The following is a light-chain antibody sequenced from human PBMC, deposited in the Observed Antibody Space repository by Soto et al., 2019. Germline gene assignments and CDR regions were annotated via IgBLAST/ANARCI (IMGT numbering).Light chain of an antibody. CDR3: QTWGTGIYVV. V-gene: IGLV4-69*01. Sequence: QPVLTQSPSASASLGASVKLTCTLSSGHSSYAIAWHQQQPEKGPRFLMKLNSDGRHIKGDGIPDRFSGSSSGAERYLTISSLQSVDEADYYCQTWGTGIYVVFGGGTKLTVL. J-gene: IGLJ2*01. CDR1: SGHSSYA. CDR2: LNSDGRH.